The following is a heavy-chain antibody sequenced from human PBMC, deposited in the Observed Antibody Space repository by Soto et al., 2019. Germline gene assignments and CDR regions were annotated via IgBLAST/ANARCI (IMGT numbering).Heavy chain of an antibody. CDR1: GGTFSSYT. Sequence: QVQLVQSGAEVKKPGSSEKVSCKASGGTFSSYTISWVRQAPGQGLEWMGRIIPILGIANYAQKFQGRVTITEDKSTSTAYMELSRLRSEDTAVYYCARDRNSSDAFDIWGQGTMVTVAS. V-gene: IGHV1-69*08. CDR2: IIPILGIA. J-gene: IGHJ3*02. D-gene: IGHD3-22*01. CDR3: ARDRNSSDAFDI.